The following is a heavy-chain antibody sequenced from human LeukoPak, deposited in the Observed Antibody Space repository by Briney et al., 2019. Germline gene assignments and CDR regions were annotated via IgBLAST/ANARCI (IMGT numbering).Heavy chain of an antibody. CDR2: MNPNSGNT. V-gene: IGHV1-8*01. CDR1: GYTFTSYD. J-gene: IGHJ5*02. D-gene: IGHD2-2*02. CDR3: ARGSVIYCSSSSCYTWFDP. Sequence: ASVNVFCKASGYTFTSYDINWVRRAAGQGLEGMGWMNPNSGNTGYAQKFQGRVTMTTDTSTNTAYMELRSLRSDDTAMYYCARGSVIYCSSSSCYTWFDPWGQGTLVTVSP.